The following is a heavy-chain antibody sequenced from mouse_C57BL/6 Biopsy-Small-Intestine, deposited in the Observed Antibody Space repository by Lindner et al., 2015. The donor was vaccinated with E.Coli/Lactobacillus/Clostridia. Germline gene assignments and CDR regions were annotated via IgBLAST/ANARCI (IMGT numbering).Heavy chain of an antibody. CDR1: GYTFTGYS. V-gene: IGHV1S29*02. CDR2: IYPNNGDT. D-gene: IGHD2-3*01. J-gene: IGHJ2*01. Sequence: VQLQESGPELVKPGASVKISCKASGYTFTGYSMDWVKQSHGKSLEWIGYIYPNNGDTGYNQKFKSRATLTVDKSSSTAYMELNSLASEDSAVYYCASFGYYGWGQGTALTVSS. CDR3: ASFGYYG.